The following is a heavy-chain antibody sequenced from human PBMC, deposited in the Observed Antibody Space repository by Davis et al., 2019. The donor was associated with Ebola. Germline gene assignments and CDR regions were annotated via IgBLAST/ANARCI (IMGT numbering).Heavy chain of an antibody. V-gene: IGHV1-3*01. CDR3: ARDPDYGDYTGPFGY. D-gene: IGHD4-17*01. Sequence: KFQGRVTITRDTSASTAYMELNSLRAEDTAVYYCARDPDYGDYTGPFGYWGQGTLVTVSS. J-gene: IGHJ4*02.